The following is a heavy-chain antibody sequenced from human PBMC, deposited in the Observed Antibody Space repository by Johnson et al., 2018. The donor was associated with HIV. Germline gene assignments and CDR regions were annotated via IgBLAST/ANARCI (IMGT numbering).Heavy chain of an antibody. J-gene: IGHJ3*02. Sequence: VQLVESGGGVVQPGRSLRLSCAASGFTFGSYGMSWVRQAPGKGLEWVSGINWNGGSTGYADSLKGRFTISRDNAKNFLYLQMHSLRAEATALYYCARARYSNTWDDAFDIWGQGTMVTVSS. CDR2: INWNGGST. V-gene: IGHV3-20*04. CDR3: ARARYSNTWDDAFDI. D-gene: IGHD6-13*01. CDR1: GFTFGSYG.